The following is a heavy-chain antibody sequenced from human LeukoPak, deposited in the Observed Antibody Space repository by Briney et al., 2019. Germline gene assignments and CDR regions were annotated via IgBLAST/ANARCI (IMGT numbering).Heavy chain of an antibody. CDR3: ARERPYYDFWSGYLFDY. J-gene: IGHJ4*02. D-gene: IGHD3-3*01. Sequence: ASVKVSCKASGYTFTSYGISWVRQAPGQGLEWMGWISAYNGNTNYAQKLQGRVTMTTDTSTSTAYMELRSLRSDDTAVYCCARERPYYDFWSGYLFDYWGQGTLVTVSS. CDR2: ISAYNGNT. V-gene: IGHV1-18*01. CDR1: GYTFTSYG.